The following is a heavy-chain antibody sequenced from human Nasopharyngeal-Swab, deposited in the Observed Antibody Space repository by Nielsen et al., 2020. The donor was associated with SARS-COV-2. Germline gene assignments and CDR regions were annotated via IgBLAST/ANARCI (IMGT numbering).Heavy chain of an antibody. CDR1: GFTFSSYW. CDR3: ARELVYYYDSSGYPYYYYYGMDV. D-gene: IGHD3-22*01. J-gene: IGHJ6*02. CDR2: INSDGSST. V-gene: IGHV3-74*01. Sequence: GESLKISCAASGFTFSSYWMHWVRQAPGKGLVWVSRINSDGSSTSYADSVKGRFTISRDNAKNTLYLQMNSLRAEGTAVYYCARELVYYYDSSGYPYYYYYGMDVWGQGTTVTVSS.